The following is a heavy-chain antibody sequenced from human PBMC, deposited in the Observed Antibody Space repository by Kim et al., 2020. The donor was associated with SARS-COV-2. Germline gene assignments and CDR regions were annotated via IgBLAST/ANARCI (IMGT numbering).Heavy chain of an antibody. CDR2: IFPSDSDT. CDR3: ARLWLGQFDY. D-gene: IGHD3-10*01. V-gene: IGHV5-51*01. J-gene: IGHJ4*02. CDR1: GYTFTSYW. Sequence: GDSLKISCKGSGYTFTSYWIVWVRQMPGKGLEWMGIIFPSDSDTRYSPSFEGQVTISADKSIGTAYLQWSSLKASDTAMYFCARLWLGQFDYWGQGALVTVSS.